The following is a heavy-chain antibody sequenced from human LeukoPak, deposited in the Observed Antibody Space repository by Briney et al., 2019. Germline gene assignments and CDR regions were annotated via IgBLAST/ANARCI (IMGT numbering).Heavy chain of an antibody. V-gene: IGHV3-21*01. J-gene: IGHJ4*02. CDR3: ARGMSGSYYGYYFDY. CDR1: GFTFSSYS. Sequence: GGSLRLSCAASGFTFSSYSMNWVRQAPGKGLEWVSSISSSSSYIYYADSVKGRFTISRDNAKNSLYLQMNSLRAEDTAVYYCARGMSGSYYGYYFDYWSQGTLVTVSS. CDR2: ISSSSSYI. D-gene: IGHD1-26*01.